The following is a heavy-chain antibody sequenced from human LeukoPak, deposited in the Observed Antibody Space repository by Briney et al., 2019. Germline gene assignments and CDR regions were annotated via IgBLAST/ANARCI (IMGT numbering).Heavy chain of an antibody. CDR3: ARYSAYYLPD. Sequence: PSETLSLTCTVSGGSISSRSHYWGWIRQPPGKGLEWIGSIYYSGSTYYNPSLKSRVTISIDTSKNQFSLKLSSVTAADTAVYYCARYSAYYLPDWGQGTVVTVSS. CDR1: GGSISSRSHY. CDR2: IYYSGST. V-gene: IGHV4-39*07. J-gene: IGHJ4*02. D-gene: IGHD3-10*01.